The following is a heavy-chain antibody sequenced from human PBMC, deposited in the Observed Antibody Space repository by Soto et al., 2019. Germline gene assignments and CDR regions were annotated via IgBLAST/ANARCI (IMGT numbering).Heavy chain of an antibody. V-gene: IGHV3-23*01. D-gene: IGHD3-16*02. Sequence: EVQLMESGGGLVQPGGYLRLSCAGSGFTLSMSAVSWVRQAPGKVLEWVSYISDSGDRTYYADSVKGRFTISRDMCKHTVYLQMKTLRSDDTALYYCAKDRGIIVKAGDAFDVWGQGTMVTVSS. CDR2: ISDSGDRT. J-gene: IGHJ3*01. CDR1: GFTLSMSA. CDR3: AKDRGIIVKAGDAFDV.